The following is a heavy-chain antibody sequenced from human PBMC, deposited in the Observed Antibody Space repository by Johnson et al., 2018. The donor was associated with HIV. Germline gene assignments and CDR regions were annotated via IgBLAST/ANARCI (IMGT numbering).Heavy chain of an antibody. Sequence: MQLVESGGGVVQPGGSLRLSCGASGFTFNDHWMQWVRQAPGKGLVWVSAISGSVGNTYYADSVKGRFTISRDNSRNMLYLQMNSLRPEDTAVYYCAREMGWLVLYYAVYIWGQGTMVTVSS. CDR1: GFTFNDHW. CDR3: AREMGWLVLYYAVYI. V-gene: IGHV3-23*04. J-gene: IGHJ3*02. D-gene: IGHD6-19*01. CDR2: ISGSVGNT.